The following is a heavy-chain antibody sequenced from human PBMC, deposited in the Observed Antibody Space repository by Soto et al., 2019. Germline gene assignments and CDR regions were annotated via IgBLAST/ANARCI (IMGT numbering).Heavy chain of an antibody. CDR2: ISAYNGNT. Sequence: QVQLVQSGAEVKKPGASVKVSCKASGYTFTSYGISWVRQAPGQGLEWMGWISAYNGNTNYAQKLQGRVTMTTDTSTSTAYMELRTLSSDATAVYYCARVNYDFWSGYWGGEYYFDYWGQGTLVTVSS. V-gene: IGHV1-18*01. CDR3: ARVNYDFWSGYWGGEYYFDY. D-gene: IGHD3-3*01. J-gene: IGHJ4*02. CDR1: GYTFTSYG.